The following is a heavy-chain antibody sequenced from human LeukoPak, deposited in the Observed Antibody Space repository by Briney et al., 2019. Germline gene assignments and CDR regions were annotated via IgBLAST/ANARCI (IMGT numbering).Heavy chain of an antibody. Sequence: HAGGSLRLSCAASGFTFSSYAMSWVRQAPGKGLEWVSAISGSGGSTYYADSVKGRFTISRDNSKNTLYLQMNSLRAEDTAVYYCAKDPRRLRHNWFDPWGQGTLVTVSS. CDR1: GFTFSSYA. V-gene: IGHV3-23*01. CDR2: ISGSGGST. J-gene: IGHJ5*02. D-gene: IGHD5-12*01. CDR3: AKDPRRLRHNWFDP.